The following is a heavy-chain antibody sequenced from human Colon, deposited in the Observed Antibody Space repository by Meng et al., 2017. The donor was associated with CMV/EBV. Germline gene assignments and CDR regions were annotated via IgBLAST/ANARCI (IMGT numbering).Heavy chain of an antibody. CDR3: ALVVIASSGEFHFDY. Sequence: GGSLRLSCAASGFTFSSDSMNWVRQAPGKGLEWVSSIDYGGRKYYPDSVKGRFTISRDSSKNMLYLQMNSLRVEETAVYYCALVVIASSGEFHFDYWGQGTLVTVSS. CDR1: GFTFSSDS. J-gene: IGHJ4*02. D-gene: IGHD2-21*01. CDR2: IDYGGRK. V-gene: IGHV3-23*01.